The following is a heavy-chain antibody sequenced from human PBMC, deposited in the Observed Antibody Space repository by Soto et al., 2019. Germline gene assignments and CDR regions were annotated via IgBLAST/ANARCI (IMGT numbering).Heavy chain of an antibody. CDR2: IYSGGST. CDR1: GFTVSSNY. V-gene: IGHV3-53*01. Sequence: GGSLRLSCAASGFTVSSNYMSWVRQAPGKGLEWVSVIYSGGSTYYADSVKGRFTISRDNSKNTLHLQMNSLRAEDTAVYYCAGEPGHNWNYYYGMDVWGQGTTVTVSS. J-gene: IGHJ6*02. D-gene: IGHD1-20*01. CDR3: AGEPGHNWNYYYGMDV.